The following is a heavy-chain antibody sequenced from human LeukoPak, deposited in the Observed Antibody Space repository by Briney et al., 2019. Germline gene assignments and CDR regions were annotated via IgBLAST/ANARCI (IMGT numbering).Heavy chain of an antibody. CDR2: ISGSGGST. D-gene: IGHD2-15*01. Sequence: PGGXLGXSCAASGFTFSSYAMSWVRQAPGKGLEGVSAISGSGGSTYYADSVKGRLTISRDNSKNTLYLQMNSLRAEDTAVYYCAKDLGGYVGYWGQGTLVTVSS. V-gene: IGHV3-23*01. CDR1: GFTFSSYA. CDR3: AKDLGGYVGY. J-gene: IGHJ4*02.